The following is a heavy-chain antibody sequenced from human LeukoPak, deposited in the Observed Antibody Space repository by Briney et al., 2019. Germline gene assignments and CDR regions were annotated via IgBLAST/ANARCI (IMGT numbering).Heavy chain of an antibody. CDR2: IKQDGSER. D-gene: IGHD2-15*01. J-gene: IGHJ4*02. Sequence: GGSLRLSYAASGFTFSSYWRSWVRQAPGKGLEWVANIKQDGSERYYVDSVKGRFTISRDNAKNSLYLQMNSLRAVDTAVYYCARGPSGGNGFSYWGLGTLVTVSS. V-gene: IGHV3-7*04. CDR3: ARGPSGGNGFSY. CDR1: GFTFSSYW.